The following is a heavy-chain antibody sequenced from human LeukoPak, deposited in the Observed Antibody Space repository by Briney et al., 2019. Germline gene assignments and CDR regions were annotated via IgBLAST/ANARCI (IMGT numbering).Heavy chain of an antibody. Sequence: SETLSLTCGVSGGSISTTNWWTWVRQPPGEGLEWIGEVHLSGRTHYNPSLKSRVTMSVDMSENHISLRLTSVTAADTAVYYCAREGGPYRPLDYSGQGTLVTVSS. J-gene: IGHJ4*02. CDR1: GGSISTTNW. CDR2: VHLSGRT. V-gene: IGHV4-4*02. CDR3: AREGGPYRPLDY.